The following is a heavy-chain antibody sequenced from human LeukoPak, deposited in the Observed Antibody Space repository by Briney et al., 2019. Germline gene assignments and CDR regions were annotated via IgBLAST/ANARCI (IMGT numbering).Heavy chain of an antibody. CDR2: IKQDGSEK. V-gene: IGHV3-7*01. CDR1: GFTFSSYW. Sequence: GGSLRLSCAASGFTFSSYWMSWVRQAPGKGLEWVVNIKQDGSEKYYVDSVKGRFTISRDNAKNSLYLQMNSLRAEDTAVYYCARDSGARGYSYGAYWGQGTLVTVSS. J-gene: IGHJ4*02. CDR3: ARDSGARGYSYGAY. D-gene: IGHD5-18*01.